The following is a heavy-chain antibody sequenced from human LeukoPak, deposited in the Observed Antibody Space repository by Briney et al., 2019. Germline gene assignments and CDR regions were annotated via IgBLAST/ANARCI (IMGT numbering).Heavy chain of an antibody. CDR3: ARVKVLIAAAGNYNWFDP. V-gene: IGHV1-24*01. CDR2: FDPEDGET. J-gene: IGHJ5*02. CDR1: GYTLTELS. Sequence: GASVKVSCKVSGYTLTELSMHWVRQAPGKGLEWMGGFDPEDGETIYAQKFQGRVTMTRDTSTSTVYMELSSLRSEDTAVYYCARVKVLIAAAGNYNWFDPWGQGTLVTVSS. D-gene: IGHD6-13*01.